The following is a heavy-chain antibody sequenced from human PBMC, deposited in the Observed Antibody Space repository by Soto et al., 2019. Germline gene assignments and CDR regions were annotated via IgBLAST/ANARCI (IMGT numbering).Heavy chain of an antibody. J-gene: IGHJ6*02. CDR1: GFTFSSYG. V-gene: IGHV3-48*02. CDR3: ARESVVLAAKVYYGMDV. D-gene: IGHD2-15*01. CDR2: ISSSSNTI. Sequence: ESGGGLVPPGGSLRLSCAASGFTFSSYGMNWVRQAPGKGLEWVSYISSSSNTIYYADSVKGRFTISRDNAKNSLYLQMNRLRDEDTAVYYCARESVVLAAKVYYGMDVWGQGTTVTVSS.